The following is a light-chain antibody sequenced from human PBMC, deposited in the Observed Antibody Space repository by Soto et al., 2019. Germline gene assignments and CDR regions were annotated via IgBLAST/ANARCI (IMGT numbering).Light chain of an antibody. CDR1: QSVSSY. CDR3: PQPISSPRT. CDR2: DAS. J-gene: IGKJ2*02. V-gene: IGKV3-11*01. Sequence: EIVLTQSPATLSLSPGERATLSCRASQSVSSYLAWYQQKPGQTPRLLSYDASNRATGIPPRLSGSGSGTVFPLTITILEPEDFAVHYCPQPISSPRTFGQETHLEIK.